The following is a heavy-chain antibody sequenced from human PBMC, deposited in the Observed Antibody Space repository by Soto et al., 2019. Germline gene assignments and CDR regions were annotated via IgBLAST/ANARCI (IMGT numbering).Heavy chain of an antibody. CDR1: GFTFSNSA. J-gene: IGHJ4*02. CDR3: AKVDAYSYGTEH. V-gene: IGHV3-23*01. CDR2: IGRTNNT. D-gene: IGHD5-18*01. Sequence: EVHLLESGGGLVQPGGSLRLSCAASGFTFSNSAMTWVRQALGKGPEWVSSIGRTNNTHYADSVKGRFAISRENSQTTPSPQMNSLTAEDTAVYFCAKVDAYSYGTEHWGQGNLVSVSS.